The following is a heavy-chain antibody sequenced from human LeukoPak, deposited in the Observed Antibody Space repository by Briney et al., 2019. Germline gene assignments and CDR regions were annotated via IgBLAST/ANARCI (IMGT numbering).Heavy chain of an antibody. D-gene: IGHD6-13*01. CDR3: ARDGITAADPLDY. Sequence: PGGTLRLSCAASGFTFNTYGMNWVRQAPGKGLEWVSAISGSGGSTYYADSVKGRFTISRDNSKNTLYLQMHSLRAEDTAVYYCARDGITAADPLDYWGQGTLVTVSS. J-gene: IGHJ4*02. V-gene: IGHV3-23*01. CDR2: ISGSGGST. CDR1: GFTFNTYG.